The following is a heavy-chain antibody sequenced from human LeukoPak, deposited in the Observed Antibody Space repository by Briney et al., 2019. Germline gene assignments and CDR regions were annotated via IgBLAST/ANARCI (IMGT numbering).Heavy chain of an antibody. CDR3: AMVRGAAMVSRVRLVFDY. D-gene: IGHD5-18*01. Sequence: PGGSLRLSCAASGFTFSSYAMSWVRQAPGKGLEWVSAISGSGGSTYYADSVKGRFTISRDNSKNTLYLQMNSLRAEDTAVYYSAMVRGAAMVSRVRLVFDYWGQGTLVTVSS. CDR1: GFTFSSYA. CDR2: ISGSGGST. V-gene: IGHV3-23*01. J-gene: IGHJ4*02.